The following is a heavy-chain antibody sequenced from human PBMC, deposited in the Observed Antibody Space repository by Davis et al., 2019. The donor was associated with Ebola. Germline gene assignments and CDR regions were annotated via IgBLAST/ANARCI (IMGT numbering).Heavy chain of an antibody. J-gene: IGHJ4*02. Sequence: SVKVSCKASGFTFIGYYIHWVRQAPGQGLEWMGRIIPILGIANYAQKFQGRVTITADKSTSTAYMELSSLRSEDTAVYYCASGPLTGFDYWGQGTLVTVSS. CDR3: ASGPLTGFDY. CDR1: GFTFIGYY. V-gene: IGHV1-69*02. D-gene: IGHD7-27*01. CDR2: IIPILGIA.